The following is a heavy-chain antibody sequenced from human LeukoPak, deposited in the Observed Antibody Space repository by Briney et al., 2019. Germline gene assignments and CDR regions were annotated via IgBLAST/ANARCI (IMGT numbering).Heavy chain of an antibody. V-gene: IGHV4-34*01. CDR2: INHSGST. CDR3: ARPQTRGTAGRTGYFDY. CDR1: GRSFSGYY. Sequence: SETLSLTCAVYGRSFSGYYWSWIRQPPGKGLEWIGEINHSGSTNYNPPLKSRVTISVDTSKNQFSLKLSSVTAADTAVYYCARPQTRGTAGRTGYFDYWGQGTLVTVSS. J-gene: IGHJ4*02. D-gene: IGHD6-19*01.